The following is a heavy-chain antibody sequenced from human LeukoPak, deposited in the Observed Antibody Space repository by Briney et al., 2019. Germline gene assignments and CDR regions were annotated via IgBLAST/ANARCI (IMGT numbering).Heavy chain of an antibody. V-gene: IGHV1-8*01. D-gene: IGHD3-10*01. CDR2: MTPNSGNT. J-gene: IGHJ5*02. Sequence: MTPNSGNTGYAQKFQGRVTMTRNTSISTAYMELSSLRSEDTAVYYCARRITMVRGGSWFDPWGQGTLVTVSS. CDR3: ARRITMVRGGSWFDP.